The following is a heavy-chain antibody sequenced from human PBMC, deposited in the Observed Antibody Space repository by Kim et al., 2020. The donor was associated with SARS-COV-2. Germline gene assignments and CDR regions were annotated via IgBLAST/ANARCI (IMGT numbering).Heavy chain of an antibody. Sequence: YVDSVKGRFTVSRANSKNTLYLQMNSLRAEDTAVYYCAKQATVVTPTFDYWGQGTLVTVSS. V-gene: IGHV3-23*05. D-gene: IGHD2-15*01. CDR3: AKQATVVTPTFDY. J-gene: IGHJ4*02.